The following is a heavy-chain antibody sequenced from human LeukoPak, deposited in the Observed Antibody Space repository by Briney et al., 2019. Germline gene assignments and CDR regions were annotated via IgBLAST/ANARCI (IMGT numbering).Heavy chain of an antibody. Sequence: SETLSLTCNVSGASPSSYYWGWIRQSPGKGLEWLGYISDTGKTDYNPSLKSRGTLSLDMSKNQFSLRLTSVTAADMAVYYCVTGYYEPFDNWGQGTLVFVSS. CDR2: ISDTGKT. D-gene: IGHD3-3*01. CDR1: GASPSSYY. CDR3: VTGYYEPFDN. V-gene: IGHV4-59*01. J-gene: IGHJ4*02.